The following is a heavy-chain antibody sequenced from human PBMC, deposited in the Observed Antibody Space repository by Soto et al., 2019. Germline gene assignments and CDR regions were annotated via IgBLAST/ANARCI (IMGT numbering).Heavy chain of an antibody. D-gene: IGHD3-22*01. V-gene: IGHV3-21*01. CDR3: ARDVTSSTYYYLSPGGFDP. CDR2: ISSSSSYI. Sequence: EVQLVESGGGLVKPGGSLRLSCAASGFTFSSYSMNWVRQAPGKGLEWVSSISSSSSYIYYADSVKGRFTISRDNAKNSLYLQMTSLRDEDTAVYYCARDVTSSTYYYLSPGGFDPWGQGTLVTVSS. J-gene: IGHJ5*02. CDR1: GFTFSSYS.